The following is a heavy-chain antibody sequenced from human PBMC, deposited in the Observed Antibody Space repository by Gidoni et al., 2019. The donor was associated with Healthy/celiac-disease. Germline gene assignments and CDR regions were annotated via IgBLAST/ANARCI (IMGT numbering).Heavy chain of an antibody. V-gene: IGHV3-21*01. J-gene: IGHJ4*02. CDR1: GFTFSSYS. D-gene: IGHD6-13*01. Sequence: EVQLVESGGGLVKPVGSLRLSCAASGFTFSSYSMNWVRQAPGKGLEWVSSIISSSSYIYYADSVKGRFTSSRDNAKNSLYLQMNSLRAEDTAVYYCARSAAGTKGYGDYWGQGTLVTVSS. CDR3: ARSAAGTKGYGDY. CDR2: IISSSSYI.